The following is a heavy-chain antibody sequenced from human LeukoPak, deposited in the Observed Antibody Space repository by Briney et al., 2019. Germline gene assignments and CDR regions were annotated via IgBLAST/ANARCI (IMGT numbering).Heavy chain of an antibody. Sequence: PGGSLRLSCAASEVTVSNSYMSWVRQAPGKGLQWVSVIYSGGTTYYADSVKGRFTTSRDTSKNTLYLQMNSLGAEDTAVYYCARGGGAYCGSDCFRAFDIWGQGTMVTVSS. D-gene: IGHD2-21*02. V-gene: IGHV3-53*01. CDR1: EVTVSNSY. CDR2: IYSGGTT. J-gene: IGHJ3*02. CDR3: ARGGGAYCGSDCFRAFDI.